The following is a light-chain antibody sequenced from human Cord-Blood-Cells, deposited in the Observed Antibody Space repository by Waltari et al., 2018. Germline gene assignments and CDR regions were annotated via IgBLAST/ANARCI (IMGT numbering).Light chain of an antibody. J-gene: IGLJ3*02. CDR2: EGS. CDR3: CSYAGSSTWV. Sequence: QSALTHPASVSGSPGQSITISCTGTSSDVGSYNLVSWYQQHPGKAPKLMIYEGSKRPSGVSNRFSGSKSGSTAYLTIYGLQAEDEADYYCCSYAGSSTWVFGGGTKLTVL. CDR1: SSDVGSYNL. V-gene: IGLV2-23*01.